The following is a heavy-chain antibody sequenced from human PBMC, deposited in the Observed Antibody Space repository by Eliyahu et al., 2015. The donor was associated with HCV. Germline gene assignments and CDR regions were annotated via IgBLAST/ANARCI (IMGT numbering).Heavy chain of an antibody. J-gene: IGHJ4*02. CDR2: ISGSGGST. CDR1: GFXFSSYA. V-gene: IGHV3-23*01. D-gene: IGHD1-26*01. Sequence: EVQLLESGGGLVQPGGSLRLSCAASGFXFSSYAMNWVRQAPGKGLEWVSGISGSGGSTYYADSVKGRFTISRDNSKNTLYLQMNSLRVEDTAVYYCAKKGSGSQTAPLDYWGQGTLVTVSS. CDR3: AKKGSGSQTAPLDY.